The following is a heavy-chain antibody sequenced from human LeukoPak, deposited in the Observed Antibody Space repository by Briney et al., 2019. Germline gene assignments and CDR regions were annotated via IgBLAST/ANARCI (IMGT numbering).Heavy chain of an antibody. CDR2: ISAYNGNT. CDR1: GYTFTSYG. J-gene: IGHJ3*02. D-gene: IGHD5-18*01. Sequence: PWASVTVSCKASGYTFTSYGISWVRQAPGQGLEWMGWISAYNGNTNYAQKLQGRVTMTTDTSTSTVYMELSSLRSEDTAVYYCARAGGIQLWSAFDIWGQGTMVTVSS. V-gene: IGHV1-18*01. CDR3: ARAGGIQLWSAFDI.